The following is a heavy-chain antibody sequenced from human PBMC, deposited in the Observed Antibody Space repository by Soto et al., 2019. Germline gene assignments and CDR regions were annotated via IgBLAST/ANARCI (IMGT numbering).Heavy chain of an antibody. V-gene: IGHV4-59*08. CDR2: IFYSGST. CDR1: GGSIISYY. CDR3: ARLDWHDPVRWFDP. Sequence: QVQLQESGPGLVRPSETLSLTCTVSGGSIISYYWSWIRQPPGKGLEWIGYIFYSGSTNYNSSLRSRVTISVATSKNQFSLNLSSVTAADPAVYYCARLDWHDPVRWFDPWGQGTLVTVSS. J-gene: IGHJ5*02. D-gene: IGHD1-1*01.